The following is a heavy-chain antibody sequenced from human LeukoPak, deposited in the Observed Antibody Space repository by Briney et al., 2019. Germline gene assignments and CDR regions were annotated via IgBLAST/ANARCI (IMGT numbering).Heavy chain of an antibody. CDR3: ARGVQTYYYGSGSYYRSYYFDY. D-gene: IGHD3-10*01. CDR1: GYSISSGYY. CDR2: IYHSGST. Sequence: SETLSLTCTVSGYSISSGYYWGWIRQPPGKGLEWIGSIYHSGSTYYNPSLKSRVTISVDTAKNQFSLEVSSVTAADTDVYYCARGVQTYYYGSGSYYRSYYFDYWGQGTLVTVSS. J-gene: IGHJ4*02. V-gene: IGHV4-38-2*02.